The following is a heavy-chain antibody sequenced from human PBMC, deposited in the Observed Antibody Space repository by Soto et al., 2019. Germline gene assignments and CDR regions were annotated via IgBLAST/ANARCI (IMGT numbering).Heavy chain of an antibody. D-gene: IGHD3-10*01. CDR2: IYYSGST. CDR1: GGSISSGGYY. V-gene: IGHV4-31*03. Sequence: SETLSLTCTVSGGSISSGGYYWILIRQDPGKGLEWIGYIYYSGSTYYNPSLKSRVTISVDTSKNQFSLKLSSVTAADTAVYYCARASITMVRGRDAFDIWGQGTMVTVSS. CDR3: ARASITMVRGRDAFDI. J-gene: IGHJ3*02.